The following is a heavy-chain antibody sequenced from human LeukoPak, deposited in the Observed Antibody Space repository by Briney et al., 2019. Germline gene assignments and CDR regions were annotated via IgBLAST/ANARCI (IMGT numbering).Heavy chain of an antibody. CDR2: IWYDGSNK. CDR3: ARDILDIVVVPAAIPGYYYYGMDV. V-gene: IGHV3-33*08. J-gene: IGHJ6*02. CDR1: GFTFSSYG. Sequence: PGGSLRLSCAASGFTFSSYGMHWVRQAPGKGLEWVAVIWYDGSNKYYADSVKGRFTISRDNSKNTLYLQMNSLRAEDTAVYYCARDILDIVVVPAAIPGYYYYGMDVWGQGTTVTVSS. D-gene: IGHD2-2*02.